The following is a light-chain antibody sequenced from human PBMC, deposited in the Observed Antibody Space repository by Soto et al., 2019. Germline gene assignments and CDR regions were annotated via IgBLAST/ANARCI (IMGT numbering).Light chain of an antibody. J-gene: IGKJ3*01. Sequence: ASKGNRDTITCLSSQDINVYLNWYQQKPGEVPKLLIYSASTLHSGVPSRFIGSESKTDFALTLRTLHPCCSAISNYQHRYSAAGSFGRGTKVDIK. V-gene: IGKV1-39*01. CDR3: QHRYSAAGS. CDR1: QDINVY. CDR2: SAS.